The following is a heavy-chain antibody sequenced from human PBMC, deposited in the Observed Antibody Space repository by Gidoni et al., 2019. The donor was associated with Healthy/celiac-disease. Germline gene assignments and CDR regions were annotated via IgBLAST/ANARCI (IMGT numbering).Heavy chain of an antibody. CDR1: GYTFTSYG. CDR2: ISAYNGNT. J-gene: IGHJ3*02. Sequence: QVQLVQSGAEVKKPGASVKVSCKASGYTFTSYGISWVRQAPGQVLEWMGWISAYNGNTNYAQKLQGRVTMTTDTSTSTAYMELRSLRSDDTAVYYCARDLGCSSTSCYDAFDIWGQGTMVTVSS. V-gene: IGHV1-18*01. CDR3: ARDLGCSSTSCYDAFDI. D-gene: IGHD2-2*01.